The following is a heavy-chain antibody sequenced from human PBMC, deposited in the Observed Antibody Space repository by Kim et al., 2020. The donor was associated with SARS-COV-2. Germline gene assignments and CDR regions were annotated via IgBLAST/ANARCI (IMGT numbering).Heavy chain of an antibody. CDR2: ISYDGTIQ. D-gene: IGHD2-2*01. CDR3: AKGPIAVVPGGKMWLDP. Sequence: GGSLRLSCAASGLTFRNYGMHWVRQAPGKGLEWLADISYDGTIQYYGDSVEGRFTISRDNSKNTLYLQMNSLRVEDTAVYYCAKGPIAVVPGGKMWLDPWGQGSLVTVSS. V-gene: IGHV3-30*18. CDR1: GLTFRNYG. J-gene: IGHJ5*02.